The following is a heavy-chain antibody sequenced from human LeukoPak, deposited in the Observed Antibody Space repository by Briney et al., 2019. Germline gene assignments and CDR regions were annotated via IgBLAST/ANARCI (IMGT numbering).Heavy chain of an antibody. V-gene: IGHV1-18*01. D-gene: IGHD4-17*01. Sequence: ASVKVSCKASGYTFTSYAFSWVRQAPGQGLEWMGWIRPYNGNRNYAHKFQGRVTMTTDTSTSTAYMDLRSLRSDDTAVYYCTRDGGGAYGDGQFDYWGQGTLVTVSS. CDR3: TRDGGGAYGDGQFDY. CDR1: GYTFTSYA. J-gene: IGHJ4*02. CDR2: IRPYNGNR.